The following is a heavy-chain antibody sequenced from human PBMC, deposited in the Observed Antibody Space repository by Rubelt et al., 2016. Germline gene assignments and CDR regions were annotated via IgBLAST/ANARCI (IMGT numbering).Heavy chain of an antibody. J-gene: IGHJ6*02. CDR3: ARQAVGWDNWNIIYYYYYGMDV. V-gene: IGHV4-39*01. Sequence: SYYWGWIRQPPGKGLEWIGSIYYSGSTYYNPSLKSRVTISVDTSKNQFSLKLSSVTAADTAVYYCARQAVGWDNWNIIYYYYYGMDVWGQGTTVTVSS. CDR2: IYYSGST. D-gene: IGHD1/OR15-1a*01. CDR1: SYY.